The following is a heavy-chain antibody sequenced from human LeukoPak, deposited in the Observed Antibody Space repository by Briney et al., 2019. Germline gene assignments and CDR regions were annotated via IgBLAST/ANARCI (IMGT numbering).Heavy chain of an antibody. Sequence: ASVKVSCKASGYTFTTYAMNWVRQAPGQGLEWRGWINTNTGNPTYAQGFTGRFVFSLDTSVSTAYLQISSLKAEDTAVYYCARRGYSYGYYWFDPWGQGTLVTVSS. D-gene: IGHD5-18*01. CDR2: INTNTGNP. V-gene: IGHV7-4-1*02. CDR3: ARRGYSYGYYWFDP. J-gene: IGHJ5*02. CDR1: GYTFTTYA.